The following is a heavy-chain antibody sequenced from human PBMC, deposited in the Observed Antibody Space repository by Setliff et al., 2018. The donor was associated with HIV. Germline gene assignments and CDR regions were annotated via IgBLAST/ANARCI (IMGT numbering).Heavy chain of an antibody. CDR1: CGSISSSNW. V-gene: IGHV4-4*02. CDR3: VRVITMVWTTFDP. Sequence: LSLTCAVSCGSISSSNWWSWVRQPPGKGLEWIGEIYHSGGTNYNPSLKSRVTISLDKSKNHFSLELRSVTAADTAVYYCVRVITMVWTTFDPWGQGTLVTVSS. J-gene: IGHJ5*02. CDR2: IYHSGGT. D-gene: IGHD3-10*01.